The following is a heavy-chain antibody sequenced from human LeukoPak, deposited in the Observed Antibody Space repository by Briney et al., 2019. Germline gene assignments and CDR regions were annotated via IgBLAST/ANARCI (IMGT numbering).Heavy chain of an antibody. Sequence: SETLSLTCTVSGGSISSSSYYWGWIRQPPGKGLEWIGSIYYSGSTYYNPSLKSRVTISVDTSKNQFSLKLSSVTAADTAVYYCARHPNYYYGSDPRGNWFDPWGQGTLVTVSS. CDR1: GGSISSSSYY. CDR2: IYYSGST. V-gene: IGHV4-39*07. D-gene: IGHD3-10*01. CDR3: ARHPNYYYGSDPRGNWFDP. J-gene: IGHJ5*02.